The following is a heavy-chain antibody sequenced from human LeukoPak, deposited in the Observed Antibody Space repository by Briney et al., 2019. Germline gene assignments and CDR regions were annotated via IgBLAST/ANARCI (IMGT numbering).Heavy chain of an antibody. V-gene: IGHV3-72*01. J-gene: IGHJ4*02. D-gene: IGHD1-1*01. CDR1: GFIFSDYY. CDR2: SRNKANRYTT. Sequence: GGSLRLSCAVSGFIFSDYYMDWVRQAPGKGLEWLARSRNKANRYTTEYAASAKDRFTISRDQSKNSLYLQMNLLRTDDTAVYYCARGHWSFDYLGQGTLVTVSS. CDR3: ARGHWSFDY.